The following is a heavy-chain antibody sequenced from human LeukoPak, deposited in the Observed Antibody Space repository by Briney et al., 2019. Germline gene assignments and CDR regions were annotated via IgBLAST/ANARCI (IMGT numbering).Heavy chain of an antibody. J-gene: IGHJ4*02. D-gene: IGHD1-26*01. Sequence: GESLKISCKASGYSFTSYWIGWVRQMPGKGLECLGIIYPADSYTRYSPSFEGQVTMSADKSMSTAYLQWSSLKASDTAMYYCARLTGSFHYYFDYWGQGTLGTVSS. CDR1: GYSFTSYW. CDR3: ARLTGSFHYYFDY. V-gene: IGHV5-51*01. CDR2: IYPADSYT.